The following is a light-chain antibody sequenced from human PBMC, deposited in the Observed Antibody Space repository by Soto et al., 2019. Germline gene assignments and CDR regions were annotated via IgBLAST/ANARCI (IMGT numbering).Light chain of an antibody. V-gene: IGKV1-39*01. CDR3: QQYNNYPWT. CDR1: QSIVNY. J-gene: IGKJ1*01. CDR2: AAS. Sequence: DIQMTQSPSSLSASVGDRVTITCRASQSIVNYLNWYQQKPGKAPELLIYAASSLHSGVPSRFSGSGSGTDFTLTISSLQPDDFATYYCQQYNNYPWTFGQGTKVDIK.